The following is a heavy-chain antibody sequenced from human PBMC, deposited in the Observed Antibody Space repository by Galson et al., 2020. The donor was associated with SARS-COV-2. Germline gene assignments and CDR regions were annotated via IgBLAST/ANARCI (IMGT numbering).Heavy chain of an antibody. D-gene: IGHD2-8*01. Sequence: GGSLRLSCAASGFTFSNYVMSWVRLAPGRGLEWVSSISSTGGNTYYSGSVKGRFSVSRENSKSTLYLQMSSLSVEDTATYYCGKSVGGSFVLITSARMSDEKWLEPWGQGTRGTGSS. CDR3: GKSVGGSFVLITSARMSDEKWLEP. J-gene: IGHJ5*02. CDR1: GFTFSNYV. V-gene: IGHV3-23*01. CDR2: ISSTGGNT.